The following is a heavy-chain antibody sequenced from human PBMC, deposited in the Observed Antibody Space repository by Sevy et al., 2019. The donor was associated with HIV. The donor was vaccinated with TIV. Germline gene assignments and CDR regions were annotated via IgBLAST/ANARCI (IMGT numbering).Heavy chain of an antibody. J-gene: IGHJ4*02. Sequence: GGSLRLSCAASGFTFSSYAMSWVRQAPGKGLEWVSAISGSGGSTYYADSVKGRFTISRDNSKNTLYLQMHSLRAEDTAVYYCAKDGGLRLRSAFDYWGQGTLVTVSS. CDR1: GFTFSSYA. V-gene: IGHV3-23*01. D-gene: IGHD5-12*01. CDR2: ISGSGGST. CDR3: AKDGGLRLRSAFDY.